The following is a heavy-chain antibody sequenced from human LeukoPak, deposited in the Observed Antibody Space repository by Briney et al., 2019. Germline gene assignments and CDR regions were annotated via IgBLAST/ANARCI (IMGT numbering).Heavy chain of an antibody. CDR2: ISGSGGST. CDR3: AKDANSGYCSGGSCYLEYFQH. Sequence: PGGSLRLSCAASGFTFSSYAMSWVRQAPGKGLEWVSAISGSGGSTYYADSVKGRFTISRDNSKNTLYLQMNSLRAEDTAVYYCAKDANSGYCSGGSCYLEYFQHWGQGTLVTVSS. D-gene: IGHD2-15*01. CDR1: GFTFSSYA. J-gene: IGHJ1*01. V-gene: IGHV3-23*01.